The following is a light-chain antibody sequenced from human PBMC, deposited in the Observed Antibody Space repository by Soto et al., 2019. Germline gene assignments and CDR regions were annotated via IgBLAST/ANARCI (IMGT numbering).Light chain of an antibody. CDR1: QGISTY. CDR3: QHMRT. CDR2: DAS. V-gene: IGKV1-9*01. Sequence: DIQITQSPSSLSSSVGDRVTITCRASQGISTYLAWYQQKPGKAPKFLIYDASTLESGVPSRFSGSGFGTEFSLTISSLQPDDFGSYYCQHMRTFGQGTKVDIK. J-gene: IGKJ1*01.